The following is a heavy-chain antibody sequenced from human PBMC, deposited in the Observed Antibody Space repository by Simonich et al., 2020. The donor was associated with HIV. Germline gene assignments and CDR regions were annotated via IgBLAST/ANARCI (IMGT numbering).Heavy chain of an antibody. Sequence: QVQLVQSGAEVKKPRSSVKVSCKASGGTFSSYGINWVRQAPGQGLEWMGGIIPIIDITNYAQKFQGRVTITADKSTSTAYMELSSLRSDDTAVYYCARGHQQLVGRVHFDYWGQGILVTVSS. CDR2: IIPIIDIT. D-gene: IGHD6-13*01. V-gene: IGHV1-69*10. CDR3: ARGHQQLVGRVHFDY. CDR1: GGTFSSYG. J-gene: IGHJ4*02.